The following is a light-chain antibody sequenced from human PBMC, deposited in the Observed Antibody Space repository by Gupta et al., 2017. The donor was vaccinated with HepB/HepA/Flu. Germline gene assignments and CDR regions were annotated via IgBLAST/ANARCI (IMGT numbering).Light chain of an antibody. CDR2: KAS. CDR3: QQYNGYSKS. Sequence: DIQMTQSPSTLSASVGDRVIITCRASQSISTWLAWYQQKPGKAPTLLIYKASTLESGVPSRFSGSGSGTEFTLTISSLQPDDFATYYCQQYNGYSKSFGQGTKVEIK. J-gene: IGKJ1*01. CDR1: QSISTW. V-gene: IGKV1-5*03.